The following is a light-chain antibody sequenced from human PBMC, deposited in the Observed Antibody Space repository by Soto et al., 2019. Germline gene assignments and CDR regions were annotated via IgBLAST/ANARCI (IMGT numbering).Light chain of an antibody. J-gene: IGKJ1*01. CDR1: QDINNW. CDR3: QQYNSYSPWT. Sequence: DIQMTQSPSSVSASVGDRVSFTCRASQDINNWLAWYQQKPGKAPKLLIYAASTLQSGVPSRFSGSGSGTEFTLTISSLQPDDFATYYCQQYNSYSPWTFGQGTKVDI. CDR2: AAS. V-gene: IGKV1D-16*01.